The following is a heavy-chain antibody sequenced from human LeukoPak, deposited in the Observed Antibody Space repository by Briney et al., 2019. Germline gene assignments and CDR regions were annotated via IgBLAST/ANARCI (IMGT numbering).Heavy chain of an antibody. CDR3: ATTTATSGSSLY. J-gene: IGHJ4*02. CDR2: IRAYNGDT. CDR1: PDTFTRYG. Sequence: ASVKVSCKASPDTFTRYGITWVRQAPGQGPEWMGWIRAYNGDTNYAQKFQGRVTMTAERSTNTAYMELRGLTFDDTAVFYCATTTATSGSSLYWGQGTLVNVAS. V-gene: IGHV1-18*01. D-gene: IGHD6-19*01.